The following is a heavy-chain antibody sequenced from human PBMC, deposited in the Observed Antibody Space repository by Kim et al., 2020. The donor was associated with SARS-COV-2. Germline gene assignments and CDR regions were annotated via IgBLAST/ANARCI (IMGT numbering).Heavy chain of an antibody. CDR1: GFTFSSYW. J-gene: IGHJ4*02. Sequence: GGSLRLSCAASGFTFSSYWMHWVRQAPGKGLVWVSRINSDGSSTSYADSVKGRFTISRDNAKNTLYLQMNSLRAEYTAVYYCARGGIVGATTGIDYWGQGTLVTVSS. CDR2: INSDGSST. D-gene: IGHD1-26*01. CDR3: ARGGIVGATTGIDY. V-gene: IGHV3-74*01.